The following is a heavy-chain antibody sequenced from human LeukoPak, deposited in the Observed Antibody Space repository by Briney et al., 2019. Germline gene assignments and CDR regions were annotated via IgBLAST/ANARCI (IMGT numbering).Heavy chain of an antibody. J-gene: IGHJ4*02. V-gene: IGHV3-48*02. Sequence: GGSLRLSCGASGFTFNNYSMNWVRQAPGKGLEWVSYISSSTSRIYYADSVKGRFTISRDSARRSLFLQMNSLRDEDTAVYYCARDIHWAFDYWGQGTLVTVSS. CDR1: GFTFNNYS. CDR3: ARDIHWAFDY. D-gene: IGHD7-27*01. CDR2: ISSSTSRI.